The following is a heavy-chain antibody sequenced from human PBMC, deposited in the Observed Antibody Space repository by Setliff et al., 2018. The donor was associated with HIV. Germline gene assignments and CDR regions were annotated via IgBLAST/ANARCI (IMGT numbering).Heavy chain of an antibody. Sequence: GASVKVSCKISGYTLTEVSMHWVRQAPGKGLEWMGWINPNSGGTNYAQKFRGRVTMTRDTSINTAHMYLSSLRSDDTAIYFCARGTDFWSGSSNFDYWGQGTQVTVSS. V-gene: IGHV1-2*02. CDR2: INPNSGGT. CDR3: ARGTDFWSGSSNFDY. CDR1: GYTLTEVS. J-gene: IGHJ4*02. D-gene: IGHD3-3*01.